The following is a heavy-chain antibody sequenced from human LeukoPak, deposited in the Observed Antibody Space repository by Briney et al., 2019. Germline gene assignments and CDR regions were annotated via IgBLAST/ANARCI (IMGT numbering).Heavy chain of an antibody. CDR2: INTDGTST. CDR1: GFTFSTYW. J-gene: IGHJ3*02. V-gene: IGHV3-74*01. Sequence: QPGGSLRLSCAVSGFTFSTYWIHWVRQAPGKGLVWVSRINTDGTSTLYEDSVKGRFTISRDNAKSTVYLQMSSLRAEDTAVYYCARDYGDDRRAYDIWGQGTMVTVSS. CDR3: ARDYGDDRRAYDI. D-gene: IGHD4-17*01.